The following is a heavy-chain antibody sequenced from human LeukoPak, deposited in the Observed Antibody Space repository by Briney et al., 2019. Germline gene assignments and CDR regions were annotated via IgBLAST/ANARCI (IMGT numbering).Heavy chain of an antibody. CDR2: ISYDGSNK. CDR3: ASLYSSSSGPFDY. Sequence: PGRSLRLSCAASGFTFSSYAMHWVRQAPGKGLEWVAVISYDGSNKYYADSVKGRFTISRDNSKNTLYLQMNSLRAEDTAVYYGASLYSSSSGPFDYWGQGTLVTVSS. V-gene: IGHV3-30*01. D-gene: IGHD6-6*01. J-gene: IGHJ4*02. CDR1: GFTFSSYA.